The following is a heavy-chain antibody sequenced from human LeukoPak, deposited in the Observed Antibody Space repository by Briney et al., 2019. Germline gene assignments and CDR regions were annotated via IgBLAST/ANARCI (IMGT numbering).Heavy chain of an antibody. Sequence: ASVKVSCKASGYTFTSYGISWVRQAPGQGLEWIGWISAYNGNKNYAQKLQGRVTMTTDTSTSTAYMELRSLRSDDTAVYYCARDMTTVTILAYWGQGTLVTVSS. CDR3: ARDMTTVTILAY. V-gene: IGHV1-18*01. J-gene: IGHJ4*02. CDR2: ISAYNGNK. CDR1: GYTFTSYG. D-gene: IGHD4-17*01.